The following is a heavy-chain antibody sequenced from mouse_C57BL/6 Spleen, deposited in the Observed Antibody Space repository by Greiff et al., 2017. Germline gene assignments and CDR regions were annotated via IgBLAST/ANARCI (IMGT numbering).Heavy chain of an antibody. D-gene: IGHD4-1*01. Sequence: EVKVVESGGGLVKPGGSLKLSCAASGFTFSSYAMSWVRQTPEKRLEWVATISDGGSYTYYPDNVKGRFTISRDNAKNNLYLQMGHLKSEDTAMYYCARYQGGTGTVYYAMDYWGQGTSVTVSS. CDR2: ISDGGSYT. CDR3: ARYQGGTGTVYYAMDY. J-gene: IGHJ4*01. CDR1: GFTFSSYA. V-gene: IGHV5-4*03.